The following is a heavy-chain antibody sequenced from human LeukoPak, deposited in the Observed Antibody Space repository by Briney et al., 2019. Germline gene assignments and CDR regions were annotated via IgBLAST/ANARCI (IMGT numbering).Heavy chain of an antibody. CDR3: ARERGSVGYGSRRGWFDP. Sequence: SETLSLTCTVSGGSISSYYWSWLRQPPGQGREGFGNIYNSGSTNYNPSLKSRVTISVDTSKNQFSPKLSSVTAADTAVYYCARERGSVGYGSRRGWFDPWGQGTLVTVSS. CDR2: IYNSGST. V-gene: IGHV4-59*01. CDR1: GGSISSYY. D-gene: IGHD3-10*01. J-gene: IGHJ5*02.